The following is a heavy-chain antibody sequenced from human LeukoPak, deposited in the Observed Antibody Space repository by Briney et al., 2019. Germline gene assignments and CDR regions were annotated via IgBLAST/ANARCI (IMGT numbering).Heavy chain of an antibody. V-gene: IGHV4-38-2*02. D-gene: IGHD3-22*01. J-gene: IGHJ4*02. Sequence: SETLSLTCTVSGYSISSGYYWGWLRQPPGKGLEWIGSIYHSGSTYYNPSLKSRVTISVDTSKNQFSLKLSSVTAADTAVYYCARVVITYYFDYWGQGTLVTVSS. CDR1: GYSISSGYY. CDR3: ARVVITYYFDY. CDR2: IYHSGST.